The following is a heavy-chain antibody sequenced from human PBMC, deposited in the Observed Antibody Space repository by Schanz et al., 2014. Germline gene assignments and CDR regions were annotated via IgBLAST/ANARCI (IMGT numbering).Heavy chain of an antibody. CDR2: IWNNGVTK. J-gene: IGHJ4*02. CDR1: GFSLNTYG. Sequence: QAQLMESGGGVVQPGTSLILSCSVSGFSLNTYGIHWFRQPAGKGLEWVAVIWNNGVTKYYADSVKGRFTVSRDSGQNSLYLQMNSLRAGDTAVYYCARVPYGSGSYWDYWGQGTLVTVSS. V-gene: IGHV3-33*01. CDR3: ARVPYGSGSYWDY. D-gene: IGHD3-10*01.